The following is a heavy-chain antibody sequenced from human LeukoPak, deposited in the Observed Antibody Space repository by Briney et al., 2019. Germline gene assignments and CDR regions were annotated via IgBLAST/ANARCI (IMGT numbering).Heavy chain of an antibody. CDR2: IIPMFETA. J-gene: IGHJ6*03. CDR1: GGTFNSYA. Sequence: GASVKVSCKASGGTFNSYAISWVRQAPGQGLEWMGGIIPMFETASYAQKFQGRVTITADEFTTTVYMELSSLRSEDTAVYYCARGIRYYDILTGHVKGHDNSYYYYMDVWGQGTAVTISS. D-gene: IGHD3-9*01. V-gene: IGHV1-69*13. CDR3: ARGIRYYDILTGHVKGHDNSYYYYMDV.